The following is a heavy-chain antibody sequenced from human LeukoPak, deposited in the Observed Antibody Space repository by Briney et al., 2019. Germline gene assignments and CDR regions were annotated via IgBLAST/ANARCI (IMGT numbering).Heavy chain of an antibody. D-gene: IGHD2-21*02. V-gene: IGHV3-23*01. J-gene: IGHJ3*01. CDR1: GFTFSSYG. CDR2: IVGSGESA. Sequence: GGSLRLSCAASGFTFSSYGMSWVRQAPGKGLEWVSTIVGSGESANYADSVKGRFTISRDNSKNTVYLQMSSLRAEDTAVYYCAKDRVTLKVIAPPDGFDVWGQGTVVTVSS. CDR3: AKDRVTLKVIAPPDGFDV.